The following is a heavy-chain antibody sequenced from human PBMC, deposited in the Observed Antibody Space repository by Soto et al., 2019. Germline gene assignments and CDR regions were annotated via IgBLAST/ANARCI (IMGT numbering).Heavy chain of an antibody. Sequence: GGSLRLSCAASGFTFSSYAMSWVRQAPGKGLEWVSAISGSGGSTYYADSVKGRFTISRDNSKNTLYLQMNSLRAEDTAVYYCAKWVTMGYYYYGMDVWGQGTTVTVSS. CDR1: GFTFSSYA. D-gene: IGHD3-10*01. CDR3: AKWVTMGYYYYGMDV. CDR2: ISGSGGST. V-gene: IGHV3-23*01. J-gene: IGHJ6*02.